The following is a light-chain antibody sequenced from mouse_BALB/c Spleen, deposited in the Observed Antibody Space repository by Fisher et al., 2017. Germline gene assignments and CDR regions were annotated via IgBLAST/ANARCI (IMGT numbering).Light chain of an antibody. CDR3: QQWSSNPLT. J-gene: IGKJ4*01. Sequence: IVLTQSPAIMSASPGEKVTMTCSARSSVSSSYLYWYQQKSGTSPKRWIYDTSKLASGVPARFSGSGSGTSYSLTISSMEAEDAATYYCQQWSSNPLTFGSGTKLEIK. CDR2: DTS. V-gene: IGKV4-59*01. CDR1: SSVSS.